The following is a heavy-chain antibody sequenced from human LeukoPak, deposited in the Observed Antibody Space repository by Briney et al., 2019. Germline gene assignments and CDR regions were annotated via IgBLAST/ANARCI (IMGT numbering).Heavy chain of an antibody. CDR3: ARHLGARSFGEGFDP. V-gene: IGHV4-59*08. J-gene: IGHJ5*02. CDR2: IYHGGST. Sequence: SETLSLTCTVSGGSISSYYWSWIRQSPGKGLEWIGYIYHGGSTNYNPSLKSRVTISIDTSKNQFSLKLSSVTAADTAVYYCARHLGARSFGEGFDPWGQGTLVTVSS. D-gene: IGHD3-3*01. CDR1: GGSISSYY.